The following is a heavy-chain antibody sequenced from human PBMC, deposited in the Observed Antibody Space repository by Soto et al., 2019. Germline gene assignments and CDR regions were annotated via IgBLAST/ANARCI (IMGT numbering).Heavy chain of an antibody. D-gene: IGHD6-19*01. CDR2: ISGSGGST. Sequence: GGSLRLSCAASGFTFSSYAMSWVRQAPGKGLEWVSAISGSGGSTYYADSVKGRFTISRDNSKNTLYLQMNSLRAEDTAVYYCAKVQSPGSSGWYFDAFDIWGQGTMVTVSS. CDR1: GFTFSSYA. J-gene: IGHJ3*02. V-gene: IGHV3-23*01. CDR3: AKVQSPGSSGWYFDAFDI.